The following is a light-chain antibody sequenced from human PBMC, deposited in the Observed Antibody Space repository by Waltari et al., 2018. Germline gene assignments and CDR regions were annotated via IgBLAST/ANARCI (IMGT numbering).Light chain of an antibody. J-gene: IGKJ1*01. CDR2: RAS. Sequence: EIVLTQSPGTASLSPGERVTLSCRASQSVGSRSLAWYPPKPGSAPRLVIDRASRRATCIPDRFSGSGSGADFRLTIRSLEPEDFALYYCQQHSSLPATIGQGSKVEIK. V-gene: IGKV3-20*01. CDR1: QSVGSRS. CDR3: QQHSSLPAT.